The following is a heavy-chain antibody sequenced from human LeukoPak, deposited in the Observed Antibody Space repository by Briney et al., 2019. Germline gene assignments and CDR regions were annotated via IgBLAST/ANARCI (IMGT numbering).Heavy chain of an antibody. D-gene: IGHD2-15*01. CDR2: IYPGDSDT. CDR1: GHSFTTYW. Sequence: GESLKISCKGSGHSFTTYWIAWVRQMPGKGLEWMGIIYPGDSDTRYSPPFSGQVTISADKALNTAPLQWSSLKASDTAMYFCARRGYCSGGSCHSAPFDYWGQGTLVIVSS. V-gene: IGHV5-51*01. CDR3: ARRGYCSGGSCHSAPFDY. J-gene: IGHJ4*02.